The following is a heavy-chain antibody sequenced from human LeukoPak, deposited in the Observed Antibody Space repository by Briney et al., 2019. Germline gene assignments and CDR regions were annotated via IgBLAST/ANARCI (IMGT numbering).Heavy chain of an antibody. D-gene: IGHD3-10*02. V-gene: IGHV3-74*01. CDR3: ARQSNSVRRN. CDR1: GFTFSNYW. CDR2: INSDGSTT. J-gene: IGHJ4*02. Sequence: GGSLRLSCAASGFTFSNYWMHWVRQAPGKGLVWVSRINSDGSTTDYADSVKGRFTISRDNAKNTLYLEMNSLRAEDTAVYYCARQSNSVRRNWGQGTLVTVSS.